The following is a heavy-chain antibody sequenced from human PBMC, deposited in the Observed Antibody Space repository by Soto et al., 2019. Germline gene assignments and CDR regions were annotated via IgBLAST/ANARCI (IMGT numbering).Heavy chain of an antibody. V-gene: IGHV1-69*06. Sequence: ASVKVSCKASGGTFSSYAISGVRQAPGQGLEWMGGIIPVFGTANYAQKFQGRVTITADKSTSTAYMELSSLRSEDTAVYYCARTDFWSGYYGPGWFDPWGQGTLVTVSS. CDR2: IIPVFGTA. D-gene: IGHD3-3*01. CDR1: GGTFSSYA. CDR3: ARTDFWSGYYGPGWFDP. J-gene: IGHJ5*02.